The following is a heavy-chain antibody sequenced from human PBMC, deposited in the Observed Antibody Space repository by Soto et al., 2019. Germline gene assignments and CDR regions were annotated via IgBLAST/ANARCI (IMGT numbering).Heavy chain of an antibody. CDR2: IIPVFGTA. Sequence: QVQLVQSGAEVKKPGSSVKVSCKASGGTFISYAISWVRQAPGRGLEWMGGIIPVFGTANYTQKFQGRVTSTADESTSTAFMEVSSLRSEDTALYYWAKGRVNKFLTAFDYWGQGTLVTVSS. CDR3: AKGRVNKFLTAFDY. J-gene: IGHJ4*02. CDR1: GGTFISYA. V-gene: IGHV1-69*01. D-gene: IGHD1-20*01.